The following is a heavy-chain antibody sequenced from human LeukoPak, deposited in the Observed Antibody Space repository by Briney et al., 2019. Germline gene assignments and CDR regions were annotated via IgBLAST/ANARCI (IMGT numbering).Heavy chain of an antibody. V-gene: IGHV3-23*01. D-gene: IGHD3-22*01. CDR2: ISGSGGST. CDR1: GFTFSSYA. CDR3: ASPTGHYYDSL. J-gene: IGHJ4*02. Sequence: GGSLRLSCAASGFTFSSYAMSWVRQAPGKGLEGVSAISGSGGSTYYAASVKGRFTISRDNSKNTLYLQMNSLSAEDTAVYYCASPTGHYYDSLWGQGTLVTVSS.